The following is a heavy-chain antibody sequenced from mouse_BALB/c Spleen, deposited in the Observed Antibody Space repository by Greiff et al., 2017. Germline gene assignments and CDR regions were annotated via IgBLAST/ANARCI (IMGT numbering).Heavy chain of an antibody. V-gene: IGHV3-2*02. CDR1: GYSITSDYA. D-gene: IGHD1-1*01. CDR2: ISYSGST. J-gene: IGHJ2*01. CDR3: ARSRYGSSWDY. Sequence: DVQLQESGPGLVKPSQSLSLTCTVTGYSITSDYAWNWIRQFPGNKLEWMGYISYSGSTSYNPSLKSRISITRDTSKNQFFLQLNSVTTEDTATYYCARSRYGSSWDYWGQGTTRTVSS.